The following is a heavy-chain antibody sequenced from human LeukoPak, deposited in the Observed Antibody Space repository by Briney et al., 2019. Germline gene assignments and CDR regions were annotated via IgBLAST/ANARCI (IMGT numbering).Heavy chain of an antibody. J-gene: IGHJ4*02. Sequence: PSETLSLTCTVSGGSISNYYWSWIRQPPGKGLEWIGNIHYSGSTSYNPFLKSRVTISVDTSKNQFSLKLSSVTAADTAVYYCARDGDRGGPELDYWGQGTLVTVSS. V-gene: IGHV4-59*01. CDR1: GGSISNYY. CDR2: IHYSGST. CDR3: ARDGDRGGPELDY. D-gene: IGHD3-16*01.